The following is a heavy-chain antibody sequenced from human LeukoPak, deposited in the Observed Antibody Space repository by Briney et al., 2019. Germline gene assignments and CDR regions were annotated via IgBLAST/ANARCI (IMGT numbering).Heavy chain of an antibody. CDR1: GYTFTSYG. CDR3: ARWTNIVGAMDY. D-gene: IGHD1-26*01. J-gene: IGHJ4*02. CDR2: ISAYNGNT. V-gene: IGHV1-18*01. Sequence: ASVKVSRKASGYTFTSYGISWVRQAPGQGLEWMGWISAYNGNTNYAQKLQGRVTMTTDTSTSTAYMELRSLRSDDTAVYYCARWTNIVGAMDYWGQGTLVTVSS.